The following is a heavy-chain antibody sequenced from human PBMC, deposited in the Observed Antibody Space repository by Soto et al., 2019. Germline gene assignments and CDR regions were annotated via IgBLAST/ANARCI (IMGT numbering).Heavy chain of an antibody. D-gene: IGHD3-22*01. CDR1: GYSFTSYW. CDR2: IDPSDSYT. V-gene: IGHV5-10-1*01. J-gene: IGHJ4*02. Sequence: GESLKISCKGSGYSFTSYWISWVRQMPGKGLEWMGRIDPSDSYTNYSPSFQGHVTISADKSISIAYLQWSSLKASDTAMYYCARRGYYDSSGYAPFDYWGQGTLVTVSS. CDR3: ARRGYYDSSGYAPFDY.